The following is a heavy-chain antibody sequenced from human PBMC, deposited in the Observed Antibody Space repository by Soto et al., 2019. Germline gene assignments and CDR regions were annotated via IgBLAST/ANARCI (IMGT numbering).Heavy chain of an antibody. D-gene: IGHD3-10*01. CDR3: ARHPTYYYGSGSSPYYYYYYGMDV. J-gene: IGHJ6*02. CDR1: GGSISGYY. CDR2: IYSSGST. Sequence: SETLSLTCTVSGGSISGYYWSWIRQPPGRGLEWIGYIYSSGSTNYNPSLKSRVTISVDTSKNQFSLKLSSVTAADTAVYYCARHPTYYYGSGSSPYYYYYYGMDVWGQGTTVTVSS. V-gene: IGHV4-59*08.